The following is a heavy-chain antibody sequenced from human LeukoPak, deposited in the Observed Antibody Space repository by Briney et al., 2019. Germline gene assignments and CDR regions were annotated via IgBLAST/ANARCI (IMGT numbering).Heavy chain of an antibody. J-gene: IGHJ4*02. V-gene: IGHV4-39*01. Sequence: PGGSLRLSCAASGFTFSSYWMSWVRQPPGKGLEWIGSIYYSGSTYYNPSLKSRVTISVDTSKNQFSLKLSSVTAADTAVYYCARPSSGRGYFDYWGQGTLVTVSS. D-gene: IGHD6-19*01. CDR2: IYYSGST. CDR3: ARPSSGRGYFDY. CDR1: GFTFSSYW.